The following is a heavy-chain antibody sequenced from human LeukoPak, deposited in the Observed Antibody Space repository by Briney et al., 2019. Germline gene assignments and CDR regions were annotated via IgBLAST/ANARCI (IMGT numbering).Heavy chain of an antibody. D-gene: IGHD2-2*01. J-gene: IGHJ5*02. Sequence: PSETLSLTCTVSGGSISSGDYYWSWIRQPPGKGLEWIGYIYYSGSTYYNPSLKSRVTISVDTSKNKVSLKLSSVTAADTAVYYCARSVGYCSSASCYYFETSTDNNWFDPWGQGTLVTVSS. CDR1: GGSISSGDYY. V-gene: IGHV4-30-4*01. CDR3: ARSVGYCSSASCYYFETSTDNNWFDP. CDR2: IYYSGST.